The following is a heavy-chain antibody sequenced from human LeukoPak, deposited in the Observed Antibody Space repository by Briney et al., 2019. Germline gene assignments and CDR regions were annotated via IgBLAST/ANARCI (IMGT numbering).Heavy chain of an antibody. CDR1: GFTFSSYS. CDR2: ISSSSSYI. V-gene: IGHV3-21*01. CDR3: ARSLGYSYGYVFDY. J-gene: IGHJ4*02. D-gene: IGHD5-18*01. Sequence: AGGSLRLSCAASGFTFSSYSMNWVRQAPGKGLEWVSSISSSSSYIYYADSVKGRFTISRDNAKNSLYLQMNSLRAEDTAVYYCARSLGYSYGYVFDYWGQGTLVIVSS.